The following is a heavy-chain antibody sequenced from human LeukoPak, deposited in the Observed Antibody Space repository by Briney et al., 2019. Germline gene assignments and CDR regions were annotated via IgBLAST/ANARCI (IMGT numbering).Heavy chain of an antibody. V-gene: IGHV4-30-4*01. D-gene: IGHD3-10*01. CDR1: GGSISSGDYH. CDR2: IYYSGST. J-gene: IGHJ2*01. Sequence: SETLSLTCTVSGGSISSGDYHWSWIRQPPGKGLEGIGYIYYSGSTYYNPPLKSRVTISVDTSKNQFSLKLSSLTAADTAVYYCARDRLGLLWFGEPHWYFDLWGRGTLVTVSS. CDR3: ARDRLGLLWFGEPHWYFDL.